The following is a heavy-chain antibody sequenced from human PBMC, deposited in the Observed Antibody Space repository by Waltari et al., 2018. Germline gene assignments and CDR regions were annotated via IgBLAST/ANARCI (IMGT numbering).Heavy chain of an antibody. CDR1: RGSFSAYH. V-gene: IGHV4-34*01. CDR3: ARPSVAARLGSLDY. D-gene: IGHD6-6*01. Sequence: QVQLQQWGAGLLKPSETLSLTCAVSRGSFSAYHWTWVRQSPGKGLEWIGEINHKGSATYNPSLENRVTISDDTAKKHFSLNLTSVTAADTAVYYCARPSVAARLGSLDYWGQGTLVIVSS. J-gene: IGHJ4*02. CDR2: INHKGSA.